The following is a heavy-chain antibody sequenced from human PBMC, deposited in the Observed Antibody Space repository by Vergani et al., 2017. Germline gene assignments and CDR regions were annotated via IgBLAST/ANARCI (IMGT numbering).Heavy chain of an antibody. CDR3: ARRSGIVYDIFSGTQYFFDF. D-gene: IGHD3-9*01. V-gene: IGHV4-38-2*02. Sequence: QVQLQESGPGLLKPSETLSLTCTVSGYSISSGYYWDWIRQPPGKGLEWIGSIYRTGRTHFNPSLKSRVTISVDTSNNHFSLRLNSLTAADTAVYYCARRSGIVYDIFSGTQYFFDFWGEGTMVIVSS. CDR1: GYSISSGYY. CDR2: IYRTGRT. J-gene: IGHJ4*02.